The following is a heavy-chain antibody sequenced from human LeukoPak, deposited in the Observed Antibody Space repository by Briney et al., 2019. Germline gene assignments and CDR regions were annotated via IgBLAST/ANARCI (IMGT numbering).Heavy chain of an antibody. CDR3: TTGPPRRSGYSGYDYLRFDY. Sequence: PGGSLRLSCAASGFTFSNAWMSWVRQAPGKGLEWVGRIKSKTDGGTTDYAAPVKGRFTISRDDSKNTLYLQMNSLKTEDTAVYYCTTGPPRRSGYSGYDYLRFDYWGQGTLVTVSS. V-gene: IGHV3-15*01. CDR2: IKSKTDGGTT. CDR1: GFTFSNAW. J-gene: IGHJ4*02. D-gene: IGHD5-12*01.